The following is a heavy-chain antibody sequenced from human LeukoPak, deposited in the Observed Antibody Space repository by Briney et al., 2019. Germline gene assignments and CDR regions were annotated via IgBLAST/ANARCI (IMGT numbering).Heavy chain of an antibody. CDR3: AREWWAYRDGGSWLYYGMDV. V-gene: IGHV4-59*01. CDR2: IYYSGST. D-gene: IGHD3-16*01. Sequence: PSETLSLTCTVSGDSISSYYWSWIRQPPGKGLEWIGYIYYSGSTNYNPSLKSRVTISVDTSKNQFSLKLSSVTAADTAVYYCAREWWAYRDGGSWLYYGMDVWGEGTAVTVSS. CDR1: GDSISSYY. J-gene: IGHJ6*04.